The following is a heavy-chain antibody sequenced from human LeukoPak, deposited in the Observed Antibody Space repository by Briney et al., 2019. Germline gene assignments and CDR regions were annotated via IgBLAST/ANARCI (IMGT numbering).Heavy chain of an antibody. CDR1: GYSISSGYY. Sequence: SETLSLTCTVSGYSISSGYYWGWIRQPPGKGLEWIGSIYHSGSTYYNPSLKSRVTISVDTSKNQFSLKLSSVTAADTAVYYCARMPPPAYYYDSSGTYPWGQGTLVTVSS. V-gene: IGHV4-38-2*02. J-gene: IGHJ5*02. CDR2: IYHSGST. D-gene: IGHD3-22*01. CDR3: ARMPPPAYYYDSSGTYP.